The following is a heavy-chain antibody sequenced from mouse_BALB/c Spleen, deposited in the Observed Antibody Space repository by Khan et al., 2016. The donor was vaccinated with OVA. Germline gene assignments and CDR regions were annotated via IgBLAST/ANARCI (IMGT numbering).Heavy chain of an antibody. D-gene: IGHD2-12*01. CDR2: ISSTGST. Sequence: EVQLQESGPGLVKPSQSLSLTCTVTGYSITSDFAWNWIRQFPGNKLEWMGYISSTGSTSYSPSLKSRISITRDTSKNQFFLHLNSVTTENTATYYCASSLYYSGSYAMDYWGQGTSVTVSS. CDR1: GYSITSDFA. J-gene: IGHJ4*01. V-gene: IGHV3-2*02. CDR3: ASSLYYSGSYAMDY.